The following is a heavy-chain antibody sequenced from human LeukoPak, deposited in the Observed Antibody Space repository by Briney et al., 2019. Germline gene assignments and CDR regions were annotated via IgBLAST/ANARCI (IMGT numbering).Heavy chain of an antibody. CDR2: LYSGGTT. V-gene: IGHV3-53*01. J-gene: IGHJ4*02. CDR3: ARMAVWGSYRLDY. D-gene: IGHD3-16*02. Sequence: GGSLRLSCAVSGFTVSTNYMIWVRQAPGKGLEWVSVLYSGGTTYYADSVKGRFTISRDNSKNTLFLQMNSRRAEDTAVYYCARMAVWGSYRLDYWGQGTLVSVSS. CDR1: GFTVSTNY.